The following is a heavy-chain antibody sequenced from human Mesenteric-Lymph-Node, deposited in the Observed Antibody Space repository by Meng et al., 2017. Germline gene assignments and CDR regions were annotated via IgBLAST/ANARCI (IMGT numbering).Heavy chain of an antibody. D-gene: IGHD6-25*01. CDR3: ARIKDSSAPDFDY. Sequence: SGPTLVTPTETLTLTCTVSGFSLSNARMGVSWIRQPPGKALEWLAHIFSNDEKSYSTSLKSRLTISKDTSKSQVVLTMTNMDPVDTATYYCARIKDSSAPDFDYWGQGTLVTVSS. CDR2: IFSNDEK. J-gene: IGHJ4*02. V-gene: IGHV2-26*01. CDR1: GFSLSNARMG.